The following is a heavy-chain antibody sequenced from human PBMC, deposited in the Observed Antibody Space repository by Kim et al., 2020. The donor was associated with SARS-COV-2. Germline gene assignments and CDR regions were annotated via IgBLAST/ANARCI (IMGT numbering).Heavy chain of an antibody. Sequence: GGSLRLSCAASGFTFSSYSMNWVRQAPGKGLEWVSYISSSSSTIYYADSVKGRFTISRDNAKNSLYLQMNSLRDEDTALYYCAGQGTVVATPWRHYYYYYGMAVWGQGTTVTVSS. J-gene: IGHJ6*02. CDR2: ISSSSSTI. CDR3: AGQGTVVATPWRHYYYYYGMAV. CDR1: GFTFSSYS. D-gene: IGHD5-12*01. V-gene: IGHV3-48*02.